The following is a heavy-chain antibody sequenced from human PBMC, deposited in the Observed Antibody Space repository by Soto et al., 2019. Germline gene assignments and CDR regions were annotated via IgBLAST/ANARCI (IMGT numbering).Heavy chain of an antibody. Sequence: SETLSLTCAVSGGSISSSNWWSWVRQPPGKGLEWIGEIYHSGSTNYNPSLKSRVTISVDKSKNQFSLKLSSVTAADTAVYYCAGYDSSCYYTQKRGNANANYYYYGMDVWGQGTTVTVSS. CDR3: AGYDSSCYYTQKRGNANANYYYYGMDV. D-gene: IGHD3-22*01. J-gene: IGHJ6*02. V-gene: IGHV4-4*02. CDR2: IYHSGST. CDR1: GGSISSSNW.